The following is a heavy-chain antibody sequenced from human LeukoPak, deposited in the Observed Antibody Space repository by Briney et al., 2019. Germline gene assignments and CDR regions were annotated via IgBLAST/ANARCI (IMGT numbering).Heavy chain of an antibody. Sequence: GGSLRLSCAASGFTFSSYTMNWVRQAPGKGLEWVSGISWNSGSIVYADSVKGRFTISRDNAKNSLYLQMNSLRAEDMALYYCAKDKWRSSSWYRFSPTFDYWGQGTLVTVSS. CDR2: ISWNSGSI. V-gene: IGHV3-9*03. CDR3: AKDKWRSSSWYRFSPTFDY. CDR1: GFTFSSYT. J-gene: IGHJ4*02. D-gene: IGHD6-13*01.